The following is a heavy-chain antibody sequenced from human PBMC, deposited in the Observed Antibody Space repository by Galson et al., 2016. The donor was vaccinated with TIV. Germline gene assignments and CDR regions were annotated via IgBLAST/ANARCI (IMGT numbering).Heavy chain of an antibody. Sequence: SLRLSCAASGFTFSSYQMNWVRQAPGKGLEWVSSISSRSSYTHYADSVKGRFTISRDNAKNSVYLQMNNLRTEDTGVYYCARDKERSGWYFWFDPWGQGTLVTVSA. CDR3: ARDKERSGWYFWFDP. V-gene: IGHV3-21*06. J-gene: IGHJ5*02. CDR1: GFTFSSYQ. CDR2: ISSRSSYT. D-gene: IGHD6-19*01.